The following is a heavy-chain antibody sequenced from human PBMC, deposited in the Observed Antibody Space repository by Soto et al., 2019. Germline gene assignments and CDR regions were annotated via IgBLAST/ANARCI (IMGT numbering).Heavy chain of an antibody. CDR3: AKVGHSTPFDS. Sequence: EVQLLESGGGLVQPGGSLRLSCAASGFTFSSYAMSWVRQAPGKGLEWVSAISGSGGSTYYADSVRGRFTISRDNSNNTLYLQMNSMRAEDTAVYYCAKVGHSTPFDSWGQGTLVTVSS. J-gene: IGHJ4*02. V-gene: IGHV3-23*01. D-gene: IGHD2-15*01. CDR2: ISGSGGST. CDR1: GFTFSSYA.